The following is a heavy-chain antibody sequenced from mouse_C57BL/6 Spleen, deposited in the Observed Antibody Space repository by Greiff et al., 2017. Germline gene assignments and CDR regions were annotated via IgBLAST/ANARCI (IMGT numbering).Heavy chain of an antibody. D-gene: IGHD3-2*02. J-gene: IGHJ4*01. V-gene: IGHV1-82*01. Sequence: VKLQESGPELVKPGASVKISCKASGYAFSSSWMNWVKQRPGKGLEWIGRIYPGDGDTNYNGKFKGKATLTADKSSSTAYMQLSSLTSEDSAVYFCARRQLRHAMDYWGQGTSVTVSS. CDR3: ARRQLRHAMDY. CDR2: IYPGDGDT. CDR1: GYAFSSSW.